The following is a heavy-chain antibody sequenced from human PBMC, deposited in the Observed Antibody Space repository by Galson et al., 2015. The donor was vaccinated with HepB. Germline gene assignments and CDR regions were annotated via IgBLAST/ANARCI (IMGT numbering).Heavy chain of an antibody. Sequence: SLRLSCAASGFTFSSYEMNWVRQAPGKGLEWVSYISSSGSTIYYADSVKGRFTISRDNAKNSLYLQMNSLRAEDTAVYYRARVKRYFDWSYLPLDYWGQGTLVTVSS. CDR1: GFTFSSYE. J-gene: IGHJ4*02. CDR2: ISSSGSTI. V-gene: IGHV3-48*03. CDR3: ARVKRYFDWSYLPLDY. D-gene: IGHD3-9*01.